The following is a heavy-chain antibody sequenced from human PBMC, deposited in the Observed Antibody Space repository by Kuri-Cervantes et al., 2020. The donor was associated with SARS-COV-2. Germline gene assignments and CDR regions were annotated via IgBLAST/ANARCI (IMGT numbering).Heavy chain of an antibody. J-gene: IGHJ4*02. Sequence: ASVKVSCKASGYTFTGYYMHWVRQAPGQGLEWMGWINPNSGGTNYAQKFQGRVTMTRDTSISTAYMELSRLRSDDTAVYYCEIGGLDCSSTSCYSGYFDYWGQGTLVTVSS. V-gene: IGHV1-2*02. CDR2: INPNSGGT. D-gene: IGHD2-2*02. CDR1: GYTFTGYY. CDR3: EIGGLDCSSTSCYSGYFDY.